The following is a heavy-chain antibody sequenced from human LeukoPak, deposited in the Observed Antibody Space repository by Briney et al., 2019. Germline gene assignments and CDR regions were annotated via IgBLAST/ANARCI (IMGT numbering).Heavy chain of an antibody. CDR2: ISGNNDNP. CDR1: GYTFTSYD. Sequence: ASVKVSCKASGYTFTSYDISWVRQAPGQGLEWMGWISGNNDNPNYGQKFQGRFTVTTDSSTSTAYMELRNLTFDDTAVYYCARDGTSADDYWGQGTLVTVSS. V-gene: IGHV1-18*01. CDR3: ARDGTSADDY. D-gene: IGHD1-26*01. J-gene: IGHJ4*02.